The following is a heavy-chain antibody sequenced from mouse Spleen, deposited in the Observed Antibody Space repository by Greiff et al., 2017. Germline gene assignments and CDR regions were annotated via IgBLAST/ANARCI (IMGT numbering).Heavy chain of an antibody. CDR2: INPSSGYT. J-gene: IGHJ2*01. Sequence: QVQLKQSAAELARPGASVKMSCKASGYTFTSYTMHWVKQRPGQGLEWIGYINPSSGYTEYNQKFKDKTTLTADKSSSTAYMQLSSLTSEDSAVYYCARGSYFDYWGQGTTLTVSS. CDR3: ARGSYFDY. CDR1: GYTFTSYT. V-gene: IGHV1-4*02.